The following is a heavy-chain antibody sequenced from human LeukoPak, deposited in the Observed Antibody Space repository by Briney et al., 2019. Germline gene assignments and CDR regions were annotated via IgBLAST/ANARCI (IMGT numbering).Heavy chain of an antibody. J-gene: IGHJ4*02. V-gene: IGHV3-21*01. CDR3: AREKTSLAARPDDY. Sequence: GGSLRLSCASSGFTFSSYSMNWVRQAPGKGLEWVSSISSSSSYIYYADSVKGRFTISRDNAKNSLYLQMNSLRAEDTAVYYCAREKTSLAARPDDYWGQGTLVTVSS. D-gene: IGHD6-6*01. CDR2: ISSSSSYI. CDR1: GFTFSSYS.